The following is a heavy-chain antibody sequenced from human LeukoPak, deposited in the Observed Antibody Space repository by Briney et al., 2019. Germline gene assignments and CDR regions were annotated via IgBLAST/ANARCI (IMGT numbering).Heavy chain of an antibody. J-gene: IGHJ4*01. V-gene: IGHV4-4*07. CDR1: GGSISSHY. CDR3: ARDQGLNWNYDFSDY. D-gene: IGHD1-7*01. Sequence: PSETLSLTCTVSGGSISSHYWSWIRQAAGKGLEWIGRIYISGSTNYNPSLKSRVTLSLDTSKNQISLRLSSVTAADTAVYYCARDQGLNWNYDFSDYWGHGTLVTVSS. CDR2: IYISGST.